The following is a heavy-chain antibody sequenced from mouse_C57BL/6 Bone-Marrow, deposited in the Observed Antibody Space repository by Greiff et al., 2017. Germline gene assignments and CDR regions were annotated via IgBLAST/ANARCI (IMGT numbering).Heavy chain of an antibody. J-gene: IGHJ4*01. V-gene: IGHV14-3*01. D-gene: IGHD1-1*01. Sequence: VQLKESVAELVRPGASVKLSCTASGFNIKNTYMHWVKQRPEQGLEWIGRIDPANGNTKYTPKFQGKATITADTSSNTAYLQLSSLTSEDTAIYYCARHYYCGSSGYAMDYWGQGTSVTVSA. CDR1: GFNIKNTY. CDR3: ARHYYCGSSGYAMDY. CDR2: IDPANGNT.